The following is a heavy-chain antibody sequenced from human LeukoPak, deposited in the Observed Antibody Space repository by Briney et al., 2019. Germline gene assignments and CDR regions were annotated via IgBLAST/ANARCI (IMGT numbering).Heavy chain of an antibody. D-gene: IGHD6-13*01. CDR3: ANAGYSSSWYGGFDI. V-gene: IGHV3-23*01. CDR2: ITSSGGTT. Sequence: GGSLRLSCAASGFTFNNYAMNWVRQAPGKGLEWVSTITSSGGTTFYADSVKGRFTISRDNSKNTLYLQMNSLRAEDTAVYYCANAGYSSSWYGGFDIWGQGTMVTVSS. CDR1: GFTFNNYA. J-gene: IGHJ3*02.